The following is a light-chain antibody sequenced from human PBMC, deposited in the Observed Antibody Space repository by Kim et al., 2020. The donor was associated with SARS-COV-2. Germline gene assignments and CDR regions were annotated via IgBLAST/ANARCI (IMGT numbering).Light chain of an antibody. J-gene: IGKJ1*01. CDR1: QSISNY. Sequence: DIQMTQSPSSLSASVGDRVTITCRASQSISNYLAWYQQKPGKVPKLLIYAASTLQSGVPSRFTGSGSGTDFTLTISSLQPEDVATYYGQKYNSAPPWTFGQGTKVDIK. CDR3: QKYNSAPPWT. CDR2: AAS. V-gene: IGKV1-27*01.